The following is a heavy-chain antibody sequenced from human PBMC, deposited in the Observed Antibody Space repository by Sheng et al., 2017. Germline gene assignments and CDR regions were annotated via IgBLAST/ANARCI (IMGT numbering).Heavy chain of an antibody. V-gene: IGHV1-2*02. D-gene: IGHD5-12*01. CDR3: AREGIYSGYDWGHDAFDI. CDR2: INPNSGGT. J-gene: IGHJ3*02. Sequence: QVQLVQSGAEVKKPGASVKVSCKASGYTFTGYYMHWVRQAPGQGLEWMGWINPNSGGTNYAQKFQGRVTMTRDTSISTAYMELSRLRSDDTAVYYCAREGIYSGYDWGHDAFDIWGQGTMVTVSS. CDR1: GYTFTGYY.